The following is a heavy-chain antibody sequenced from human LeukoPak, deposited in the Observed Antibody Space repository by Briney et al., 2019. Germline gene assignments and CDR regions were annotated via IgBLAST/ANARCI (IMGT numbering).Heavy chain of an antibody. CDR1: GGTFSSYA. CDR2: IIPILGIA. D-gene: IGHD3-3*01. Sequence: SVKVSCKASGGTFSSYAISWVRQAPGQGLEWMGRIIPILGIANYAQKFQGRVTITADKSTSTAYMELSSLRSEDTAVYYCARDGASANLGYWGQGTLVTVSS. V-gene: IGHV1-69*10. CDR3: ARDGASANLGY. J-gene: IGHJ4*02.